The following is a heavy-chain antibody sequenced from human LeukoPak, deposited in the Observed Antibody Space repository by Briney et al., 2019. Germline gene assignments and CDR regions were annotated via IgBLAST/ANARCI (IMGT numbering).Heavy chain of an antibody. D-gene: IGHD6-6*01. CDR3: ARSTDSSAPYYYYHMDV. Sequence: GASVKVSCKAPGYTFASYDINWVRQATGHRLEWMGWMNPNSGNTGCAQKFQGRVTMTRDTSINTAYMELSNLRSEDTAVYYCARSTDSSAPYYYYHMDVWGEGTTVTVSS. J-gene: IGHJ6*03. CDR1: GYTFASYD. V-gene: IGHV1-8*01. CDR2: MNPNSGNT.